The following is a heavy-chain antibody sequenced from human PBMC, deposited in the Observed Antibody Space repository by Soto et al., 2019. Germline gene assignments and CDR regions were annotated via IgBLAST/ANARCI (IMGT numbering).Heavy chain of an antibody. V-gene: IGHV3-23*01. D-gene: IGHD4-17*01. J-gene: IGHJ4*02. CDR2: ISGSGGST. CDR1: GFTFSSYA. Sequence: GGSLRLSCAASGFTFSSYAMSWVRQAPGKELEWVSAISGSGGSTYYADSVKGRFTISRDNSKNTLYLQMNSLRAEDTAVYYCAKKESNPVTVFDYWGQGTLVTVSS. CDR3: AKKESNPVTVFDY.